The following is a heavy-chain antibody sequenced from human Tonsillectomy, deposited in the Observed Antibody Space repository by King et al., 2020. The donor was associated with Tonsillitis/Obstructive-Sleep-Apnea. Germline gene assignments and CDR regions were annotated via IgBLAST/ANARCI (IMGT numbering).Heavy chain of an antibody. CDR3: ARALTGYPIEDYYYYMDV. Sequence: VQLVESGGGVVQPGRSLRLSCAASGFTFSSYGMHWVRQAPGKGLEWGAVIWYDGSNKYYADSAKGRFTISRDNSKNTLYLQMNSLSAEDTAVYYLARALTGYPIEDYYYYMDVWGKGTTVTVSS. CDR2: IWYDGSNK. V-gene: IGHV3-33*01. D-gene: IGHD3-9*01. J-gene: IGHJ6*03. CDR1: GFTFSSYG.